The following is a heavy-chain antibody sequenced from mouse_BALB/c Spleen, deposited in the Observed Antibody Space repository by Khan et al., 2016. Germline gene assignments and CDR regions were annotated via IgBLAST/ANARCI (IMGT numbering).Heavy chain of an antibody. CDR3: IRNYVAY. J-gene: IGHJ3*01. D-gene: IGHD1-1*01. CDR2: IKTKANNHAT. CDR1: GFTFSDAW. V-gene: IGHV6-6*01. Sequence: LQGSGGGLVQPGGSMKLSCVASGFTFSDAWMDWVRQSPEKGLEWVAEIKTKANNHATYYAESVKGRFTISRDDPKRNLYLQMTRLRAEDSGIYYCIRNYVAYWGQGTLVTVSA.